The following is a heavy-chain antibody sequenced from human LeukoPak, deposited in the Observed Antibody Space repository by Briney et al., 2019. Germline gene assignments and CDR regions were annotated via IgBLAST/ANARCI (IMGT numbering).Heavy chain of an antibody. J-gene: IGHJ4*02. V-gene: IGHV4-59*01. CDR3: ARVGFVGGLIDY. D-gene: IGHD2-8*01. CDR1: GGSISSYY. Sequence: SETLSLTCTVSGGSISSYYWSWIRQPPGKGLEWIGYIYYSGSTNYNPSLKSRVTISVDTSKNQFSLKLSSVTAADTAVYYCARVGFVGGLIDYWGQGTLVTVSS. CDR2: IYYSGST.